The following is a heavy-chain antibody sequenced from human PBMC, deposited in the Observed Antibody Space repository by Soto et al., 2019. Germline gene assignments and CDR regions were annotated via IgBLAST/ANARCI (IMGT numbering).Heavy chain of an antibody. CDR3: ARSRIKLGTFDY. CDR1: GGSISSSSYY. J-gene: IGHJ4*02. Sequence: SETLSLTCTVSGGSISSSSYYWGWIRQPPGKGLEWIGSIYYSGSTYYNPSLKSRVTISVDTSKNQFSLKLSSVTAADTAVYYCARSRIKLGTFDYWGQGTLVTVSS. D-gene: IGHD3-3*02. CDR2: IYYSGST. V-gene: IGHV4-39*01.